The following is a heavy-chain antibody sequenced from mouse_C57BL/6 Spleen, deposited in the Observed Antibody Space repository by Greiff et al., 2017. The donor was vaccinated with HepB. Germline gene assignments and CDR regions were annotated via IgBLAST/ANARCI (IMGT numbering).Heavy chain of an antibody. D-gene: IGHD1-1*01. CDR3: ARYYYGSSYCDY. J-gene: IGHJ2*01. CDR1: GFTFSDYG. Sequence: EVKLMESGGGLVKPGGSLKLSCAASGFTFSDYGMHWVRQAPEKGLEWVAYISSGSSTIYYADTVKGRFTISIDNAKNTLFPQMTSLRSEDTAMYYCARYYYGSSYCDYWGQGTTLTVSS. V-gene: IGHV5-17*01. CDR2: ISSGSSTI.